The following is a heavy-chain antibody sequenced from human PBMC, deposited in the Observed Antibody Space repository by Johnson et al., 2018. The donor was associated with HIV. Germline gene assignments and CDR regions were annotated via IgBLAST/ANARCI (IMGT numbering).Heavy chain of an antibody. J-gene: IGHJ3*02. V-gene: IGHV3-7*05. CDR3: ATLNGHAFDI. Sequence: MLLVESGGGLVQPGESLRLSCAASGFTFSSYWMTWVRQAPGKGLEWVANIKQGGSEKYFVDSLKGRFIISRDNAKNSLYLQMNSLRAEDTAVYYCATLNGHAFDIWGQGTMVTVSS. CDR2: IKQGGSEK. CDR1: GFTFSSYW.